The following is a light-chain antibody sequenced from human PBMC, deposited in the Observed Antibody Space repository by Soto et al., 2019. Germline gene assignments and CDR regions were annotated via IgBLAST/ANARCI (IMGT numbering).Light chain of an antibody. CDR2: LAS. Sequence: DIVMTQSPDSLAVSLGERATINCRSSQSVLYSSNNKNHLAGYPQKSGEPPKLLIYLASTRESGVPDRFSGSWSGTDFTLTIRSLQAADVAVYCGQQYYNTPYTFGQGTKLEIK. J-gene: IGKJ2*01. CDR1: QSVLYSSNNKNH. CDR3: QQYYNTPYT. V-gene: IGKV4-1*01.